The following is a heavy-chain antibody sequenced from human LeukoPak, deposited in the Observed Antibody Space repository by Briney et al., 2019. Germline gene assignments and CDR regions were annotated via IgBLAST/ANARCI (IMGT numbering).Heavy chain of an antibody. Sequence: PGGSLRLSCAASGFTFSSYGMHWVRQAPGKGLEWVAVISYDGSNKYYADSVKGRFTISRDNSKNTLYLQMNSLRAEDTAVYYCARNIRRNDPNYYYYYMDVWGRGTTVTVSS. CDR3: ARNIRRNDPNYYYYYMDV. V-gene: IGHV3-30*03. D-gene: IGHD2/OR15-2a*01. CDR1: GFTFSSYG. CDR2: ISYDGSNK. J-gene: IGHJ6*03.